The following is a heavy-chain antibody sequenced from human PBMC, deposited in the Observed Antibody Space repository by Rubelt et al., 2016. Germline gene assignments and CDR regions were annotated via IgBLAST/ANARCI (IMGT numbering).Heavy chain of an antibody. CDR3: ARSKAGDFGVVILLFDY. Sequence: LEWVSCISGSGTPMYYADSVKGRFTISRDNSKNTLYLQMNSLRAEDTAVYYCARSKAGDFGVVILLFDYWGQGTLVTVSS. CDR2: ISGSGTPM. V-gene: IGHV3-11*01. J-gene: IGHJ4*02. D-gene: IGHD3-3*01.